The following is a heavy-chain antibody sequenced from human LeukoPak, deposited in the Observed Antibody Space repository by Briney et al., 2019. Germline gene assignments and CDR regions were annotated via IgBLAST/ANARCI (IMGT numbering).Heavy chain of an antibody. Sequence: PGGSLRLSCAASGFTFSNAWMSWVRQAPGKGLEWVGRMKSKTDGGTTDYAAPVKGRFTISRDDSKNTLYLRMNSLKTEDTAVYYCTTFFGFDYYDSSGYLVNVYWGQGTLVTVSS. D-gene: IGHD3-22*01. CDR1: GFTFSNAW. V-gene: IGHV3-15*01. CDR3: TTFFGFDYYDSSGYLVNVY. CDR2: MKSKTDGGTT. J-gene: IGHJ4*02.